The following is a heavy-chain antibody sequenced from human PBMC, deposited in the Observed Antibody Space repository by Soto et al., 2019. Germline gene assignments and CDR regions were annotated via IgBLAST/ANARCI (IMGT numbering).Heavy chain of an antibody. CDR2: IKQDGSEK. V-gene: IGHV3-7*01. Sequence: PGGSLRLSCAASGFTFRTYWMSWVRQAPGKGLEWVDNIKQDGSEKYYVDSVKGRFTISRDNAKNSLYLQMNSLRAEDTAVYYCARINSGIRTGDAFDIWGQGTMVTVSS. CDR3: ARINSGIRTGDAFDI. J-gene: IGHJ3*02. CDR1: GFTFRTYW. D-gene: IGHD6-19*01.